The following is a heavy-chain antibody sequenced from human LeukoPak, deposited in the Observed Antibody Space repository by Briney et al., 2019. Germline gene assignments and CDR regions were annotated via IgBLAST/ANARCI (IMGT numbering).Heavy chain of an antibody. CDR2: IRYDGTNE. CDR1: GFTFSSYG. D-gene: IGHD1-26*01. J-gene: IGHJ4*02. CDR3: ATISGSFEYLDY. Sequence: GGSLRLSCAASGFTFSSYGMHWVRQAPGKGLEWLTFIRYDGTNEYFADSVKGRFAISRDNSKNTLYLQMNSLRVDDTAAYYCATISGSFEYLDYWGQGTLVTVSS. V-gene: IGHV3-30*02.